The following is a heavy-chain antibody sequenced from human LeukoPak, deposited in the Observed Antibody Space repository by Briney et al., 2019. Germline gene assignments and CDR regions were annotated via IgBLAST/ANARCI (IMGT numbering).Heavy chain of an antibody. J-gene: IGHJ5*02. CDR2: IYTSGST. CDR1: GGSISSYY. V-gene: IGHV4-4*07. D-gene: IGHD3-22*01. CDR3: ARGNRITMIVVVSYNWFDP. Sequence: SETLSLTCTVSGGSISSYYWSWIRQPAGKGLEWIGRIYTSGSTNYNPSLKSRVTMSVDTSKNQFSLKLSSVTAADTAVYYCARGNRITMIVVVSYNWFDPWGQGTLVTVSS.